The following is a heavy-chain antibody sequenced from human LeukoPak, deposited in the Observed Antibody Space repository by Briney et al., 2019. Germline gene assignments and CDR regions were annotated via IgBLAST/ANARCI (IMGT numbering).Heavy chain of an antibody. CDR2: VYYSGST. CDR3: GRQKPIAFRLFPLGRIHP. CDR1: GGSISSSSYY. V-gene: IGHV4-39*01. D-gene: IGHD3-3*02. J-gene: IGHJ5*02. Sequence: PSETLSLTCTVSGGSISSSSYYWGWIRQPPGKGLEWIGSVYYSGSTYYNPSLKSRFTMSVDTPKNQFILKLSSVTAAATPVYYLGRQKPIAFRLFPLGRIHPWGQGTLVT.